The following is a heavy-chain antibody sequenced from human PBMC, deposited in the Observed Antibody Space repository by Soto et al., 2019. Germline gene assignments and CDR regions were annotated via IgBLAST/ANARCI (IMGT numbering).Heavy chain of an antibody. V-gene: IGHV1-8*01. J-gene: IGHJ4*02. D-gene: IGHD4-17*01. CDR3: AREGWEYGDYFSWEFDY. CDR2: MNPNSGNT. Sequence: ASVKVSCKASGYTFTSYDINWVRQATGQGLEWMGWMNPNSGNTGYAQKFQGRVTMTRNTSISTAYMELSSLRSEDTAVYYCAREGWEYGDYFSWEFDYWGQGTLVTVSS. CDR1: GYTFTSYD.